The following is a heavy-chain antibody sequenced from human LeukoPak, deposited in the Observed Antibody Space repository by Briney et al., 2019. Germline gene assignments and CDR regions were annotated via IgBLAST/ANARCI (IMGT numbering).Heavy chain of an antibody. V-gene: IGHV3-23*01. CDR2: ISGSGGST. CDR1: GFTFSSYA. D-gene: IGHD4-17*01. CDR3: ARGAQSTALLAY. J-gene: IGHJ4*02. Sequence: GGSLRLSCGACGFTFSSYAMRGVRQAPGKGREWVSAISGSGGSTYYADSVKGRFPISRDHSNNTLYLPLTSLRAADPAVYYCARGAQSTALLAYWGQGTLVTVSS.